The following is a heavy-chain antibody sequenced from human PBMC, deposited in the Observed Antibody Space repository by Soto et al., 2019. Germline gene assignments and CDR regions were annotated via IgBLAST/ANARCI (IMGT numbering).Heavy chain of an antibody. CDR1: GFTFDDYA. V-gene: IGHV3-9*01. CDR2: ISWNSGSI. Sequence: GGSLRLSCAASGFTFDDYAMHWVRQAPGKGLEWVSGISWNSGSIGYADSVKGRFTISRDNAKNSLYLQMNSLRAEDTALYYCAKDKLPRYYYYGMDVWGQGTTVTVSS. J-gene: IGHJ6*02. CDR3: AKDKLPRYYYYGMDV. D-gene: IGHD1-26*01.